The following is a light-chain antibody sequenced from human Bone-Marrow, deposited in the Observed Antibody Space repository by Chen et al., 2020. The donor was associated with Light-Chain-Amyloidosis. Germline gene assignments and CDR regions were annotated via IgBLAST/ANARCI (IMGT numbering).Light chain of an antibody. CDR1: KIGSTS. CDR2: DES. CDR3: QVWDRSSDRPV. J-gene: IGLJ3*02. V-gene: IGLV3-21*02. Sequence: SYVMTQPTSVLEALGQTATIARGRNKIGSTSVHWYQQTPGQAPLLVVYDESDRPSEIPECLSGSNSGNTATLTISRVEAGDEADYYCQVWDRSSDRPVFGGGTKLTVL.